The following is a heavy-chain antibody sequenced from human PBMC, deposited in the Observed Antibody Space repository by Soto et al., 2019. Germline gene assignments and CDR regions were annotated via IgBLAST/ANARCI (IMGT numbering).Heavy chain of an antibody. Sequence: GGSLRLSCAASGFTFDDYAMHWVRQAPGKGLEWVSGISWNSGSIGYADSVKGRFTISRDNAKNSLYLQMNSLRAEDTALYYCAAGYGSGSYYGYWGQGTLVTVSS. CDR3: AAGYGSGSYYGY. CDR2: ISWNSGSI. CDR1: GFTFDDYA. J-gene: IGHJ4*02. V-gene: IGHV3-9*01. D-gene: IGHD3-10*01.